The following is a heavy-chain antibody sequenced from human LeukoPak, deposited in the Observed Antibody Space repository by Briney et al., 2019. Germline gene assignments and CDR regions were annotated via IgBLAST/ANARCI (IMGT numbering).Heavy chain of an antibody. V-gene: IGHV3-30*18. D-gene: IGHD5-24*01. Sequence: SGESLRLSRAASGFTFSSYGMHWVRQAPGKGLEWVAVISYDGSNKYYADSVKGRFTISRGNSKNTLYLQMNSLRAEDTAVYYCAKAGEMATIGYWGQGTLVTVFS. CDR3: AKAGEMATIGY. CDR1: GFTFSSYG. J-gene: IGHJ4*02. CDR2: ISYDGSNK.